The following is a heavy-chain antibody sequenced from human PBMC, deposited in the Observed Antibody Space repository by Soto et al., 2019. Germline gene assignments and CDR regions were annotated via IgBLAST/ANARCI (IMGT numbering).Heavy chain of an antibody. CDR1: GGSISSYY. V-gene: IGHV4-59*01. D-gene: IGHD3-3*01. CDR3: ARVKAPFRFLEWGGGAFDI. J-gene: IGHJ3*02. Sequence: QVQLQESGPGLVKPSETLSLTCTVSGGSISSYYWSWIRQPPGKGLEWIGYIYYSGSTNYNPSLKSRVTISVDTSKNQFSLKLSSVTAADTAVYYCARVKAPFRFLEWGGGAFDIWGQGTMVTVSS. CDR2: IYYSGST.